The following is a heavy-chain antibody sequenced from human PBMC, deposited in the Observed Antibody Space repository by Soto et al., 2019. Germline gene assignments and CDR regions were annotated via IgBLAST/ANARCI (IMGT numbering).Heavy chain of an antibody. CDR1: GGSISSSSYY. CDR3: ARRKSWSGIDY. Sequence: QLQLQESGPGLVKPSETLSLTCTVSGGSISSSSYYWGWIRQPPGKGLEWIGSIYYSGSTYYNPSLKSRVTISVDTSKNQFSLKLSSVTAADTAVYYCARRKSWSGIDYWGQGTLVTVSS. D-gene: IGHD3-3*01. V-gene: IGHV4-39*01. J-gene: IGHJ4*02. CDR2: IYYSGST.